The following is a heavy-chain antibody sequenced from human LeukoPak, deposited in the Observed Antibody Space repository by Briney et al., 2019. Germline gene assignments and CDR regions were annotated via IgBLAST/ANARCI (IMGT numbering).Heavy chain of an antibody. CDR3: ARLGAPYDKDEYR. V-gene: IGHV3-74*03. D-gene: IGHD3-16*01. J-gene: IGHJ5*02. CDR1: GFTLSNYW. CDR2: IKTDGSYT. Sequence: GGSLRLSCAASGFTLSNYWMHWVRQAPGKGPVWVSGIKTDGSYTTYADSVRGRFTISRDNAKNTVSLQMNSLRVEDTAMYYCARLGAPYDKDEYRWGQGALVTVSS.